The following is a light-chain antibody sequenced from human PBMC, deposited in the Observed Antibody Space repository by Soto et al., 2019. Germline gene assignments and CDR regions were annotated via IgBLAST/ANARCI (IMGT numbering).Light chain of an antibody. CDR1: QSVSSN. Sequence: EIVMTQYSVTLSVSPGEGATLSCRASQSVSSNLAWYQQKPGQAPRLLIYGASTRATGIPARFSGSGSGTEFTLTISSLQSEDFALYYCQQYHNLWTFGQGTKVDIK. CDR3: QQYHNLWT. J-gene: IGKJ1*01. CDR2: GAS. V-gene: IGKV3-15*01.